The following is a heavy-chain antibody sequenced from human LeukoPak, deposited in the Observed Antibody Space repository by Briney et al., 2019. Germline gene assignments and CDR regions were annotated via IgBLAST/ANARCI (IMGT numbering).Heavy chain of an antibody. CDR1: GFTVSSNY. CDR3: ARSHHVAGTDY. J-gene: IGHJ4*02. D-gene: IGHD6-19*01. Sequence: GGSLRLSCAASGFTVSSNYMSWVRQAPGKGLEWVANIRQDGSDTYYVDSVEGRFTNSRDNAQNALFLQMNSLRVEDTGVYYCARSHHVAGTDYWGQGTLVTVSS. V-gene: IGHV3-7*01. CDR2: IRQDGSDT.